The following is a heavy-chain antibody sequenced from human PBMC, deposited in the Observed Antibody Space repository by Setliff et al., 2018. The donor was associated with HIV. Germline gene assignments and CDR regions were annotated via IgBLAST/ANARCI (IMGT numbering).Heavy chain of an antibody. D-gene: IGHD3-16*01. CDR2: THRLGTI. CDR1: DASISDHH. Sequence: LSLTCTFSDASISDHHCSWIRQPPGRGLEWIGSTHRLGTINYNHSLKSRFTISVDISKRQFSLRLSSVTAADTAQYFCAVYYEGVGGRGIWGPGTLVTVSS. V-gene: IGHV4-59*11. CDR3: AVYYEGVGGRGI. J-gene: IGHJ4*02.